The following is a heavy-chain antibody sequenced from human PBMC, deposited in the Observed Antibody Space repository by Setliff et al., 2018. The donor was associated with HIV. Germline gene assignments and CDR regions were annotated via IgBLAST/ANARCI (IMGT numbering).Heavy chain of an antibody. CDR3: ARVVYYYYYYMDV. V-gene: IGHV3-66*02. J-gene: IGHJ6*03. Sequence: GGSLRLSCAASGFTVSSNYMSWVRQAPGKGLEWVSVIYSGGSTYYADSVKGRFTISRDNSKNTLYLQMNSLRAEDTAVHYCARVVYYYYYYMDVWGKGTTVTVSS. CDR2: IYSGGST. CDR1: GFTVSSNY.